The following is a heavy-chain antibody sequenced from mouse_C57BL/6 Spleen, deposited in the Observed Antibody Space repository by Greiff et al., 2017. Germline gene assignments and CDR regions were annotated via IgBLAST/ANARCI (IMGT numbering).Heavy chain of an antibody. CDR1: GYTFTSYG. CDR2: SYPRSGNT. J-gene: IGHJ4*01. Sequence: QVQLQQSGAELARPGASVKLSCKASGYTFTSYGISWVKQRTGQGLEWIGESYPRSGNTYYNEKCKGKATLTADKSSSTAYMELRSLTSEDSAVYFCARRGYAMDYWGQGTSVTVSS. CDR3: ARRGYAMDY. V-gene: IGHV1-81*01.